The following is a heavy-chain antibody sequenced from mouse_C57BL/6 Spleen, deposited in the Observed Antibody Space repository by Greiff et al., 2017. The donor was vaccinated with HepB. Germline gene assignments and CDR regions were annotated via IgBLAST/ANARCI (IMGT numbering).Heavy chain of an antibody. V-gene: IGHV1-22*01. CDR1: GYTFTDYN. Sequence: EVQLQQSGPELVKPGASVKMSCKASGYTFTDYNMHWVKQSHGKSLEWIGYINPNNGGTSYNQKFKGKATLTVNKSSSTAYMALRSLTSEDSAVYYCARRITGTGWFAYWGQGTLVTVSA. CDR2: INPNNGGT. CDR3: ARRITGTGWFAY. D-gene: IGHD4-1*01. J-gene: IGHJ3*01.